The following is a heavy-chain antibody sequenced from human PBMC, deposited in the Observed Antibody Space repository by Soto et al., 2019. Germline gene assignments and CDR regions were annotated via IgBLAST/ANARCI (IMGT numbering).Heavy chain of an antibody. CDR3: ATGEVVPAYPNWLDT. V-gene: IGHV1-69*05. CDR2: FIPIFPAP. D-gene: IGHD2-15*01. J-gene: IGHJ5*02. Sequence: SVKVSCKASGGTIRTYTISWVRQAPGQGLEWMGAFIPIFPAPNFAQKFKDRLTITTDDSTNTAFMELSSLTSEDTALYYCATGEVVPAYPNWLDTWGQGSLVTVSS. CDR1: GGTIRTYT.